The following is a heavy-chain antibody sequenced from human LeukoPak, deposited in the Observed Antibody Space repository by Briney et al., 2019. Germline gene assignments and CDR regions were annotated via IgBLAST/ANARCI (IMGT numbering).Heavy chain of an antibody. CDR1: GFTFSIYA. CDR2: ISVSGVST. CDR3: AKNNDFDY. Sequence: TGGSLRLSXAASGFTFSIYAMSWVRQAPGKGLEGVSYISVSGVSTYYADSLKGHFTISRDNSKNTLYLQMNTLRAEDTAVYYCAKNNDFDYWGQGTLVTVSS. J-gene: IGHJ4*02. D-gene: IGHD1-1*01. V-gene: IGHV3-23*01.